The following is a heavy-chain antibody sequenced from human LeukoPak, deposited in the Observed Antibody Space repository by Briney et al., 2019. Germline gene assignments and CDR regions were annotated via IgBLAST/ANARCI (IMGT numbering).Heavy chain of an antibody. CDR1: GFSFSDFY. D-gene: IGHD3-10*01. J-gene: IGHJ4*02. CDR3: ARTRASLAF. V-gene: IGHV3-7*03. CDR2: VYKDGSEK. Sequence: TGGSLRLSCAASGFSFSDFYMSWVRQAPGKALEWVASVYKDGSEKNYADSVKGRFTISRDNTQNSLYLQMNSLRAEDTAVYYCARTRASLAFWGQGTLVTVSS.